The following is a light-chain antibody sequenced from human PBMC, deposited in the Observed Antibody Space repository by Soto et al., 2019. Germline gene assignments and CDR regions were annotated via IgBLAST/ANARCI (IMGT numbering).Light chain of an antibody. Sequence: SYELTQPPSVSVAPGQSARITCGGNNIGSQSVHWYQQKPGQAPVLVVYDDNDRPSGIPERFSGSKSGNTATLSITRVGAGDEADYYCQVWDSGTDHAVFGGGTK. CDR3: QVWDSGTDHAV. J-gene: IGLJ2*01. CDR2: DDN. V-gene: IGLV3-21*02. CDR1: NIGSQS.